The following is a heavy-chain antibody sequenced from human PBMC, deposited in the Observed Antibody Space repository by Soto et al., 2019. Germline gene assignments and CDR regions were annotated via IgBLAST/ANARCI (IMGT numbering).Heavy chain of an antibody. V-gene: IGHV1-2*06. Sequence: EASVKVSCKASGYTFTAYYMYCVRQAPGQGLEWVGRINPKTGDTNYAPEFQGRVTMTRDTSISTAYMELSSLGADDTAVYYCVKNSGWFHSWGQGALVTVSS. CDR2: INPKTGDT. J-gene: IGHJ5*01. CDR3: VKNSGWFHS. CDR1: GYTFTAYY. D-gene: IGHD3-10*01.